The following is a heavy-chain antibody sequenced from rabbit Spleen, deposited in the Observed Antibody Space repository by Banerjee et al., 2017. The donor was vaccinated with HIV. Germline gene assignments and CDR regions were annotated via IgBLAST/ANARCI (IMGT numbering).Heavy chain of an antibody. CDR1: GFSFSSRYY. CDR2: INTGSSGST. CDR3: ARDTSSSFSSYGMDL. J-gene: IGHJ6*01. V-gene: IGHV1S40*01. Sequence: QSLEESGGGLVKPGASLTLTCTASGFSFSSRYYMCWVRQAPGKGLEWIACINTGSSGSTNYASWAKGRFTISKTSSTTVTLQVTSLTAADTATYFCARDTSSSFSSYGMDLWGPGTLVTVS. D-gene: IGHD1-1*01.